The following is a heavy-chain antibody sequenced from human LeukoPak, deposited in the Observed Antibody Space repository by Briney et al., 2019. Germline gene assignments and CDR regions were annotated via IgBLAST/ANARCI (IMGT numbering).Heavy chain of an antibody. CDR3: ARGVREFYDSSGYYGNNWFDP. D-gene: IGHD3-22*01. Sequence: PSETLSLTCTVSGGSISSGGYYWSWIRQHPGKGLEWIGYIYYSGSTYYNPSLKSRVTISVDTSKNQFSLKLSSVTAADTAAYYCARGVREFYDSSGYYGNNWFDPWGQGTLVTVSS. CDR1: GGSISSGGYY. J-gene: IGHJ5*02. CDR2: IYYSGST. V-gene: IGHV4-31*03.